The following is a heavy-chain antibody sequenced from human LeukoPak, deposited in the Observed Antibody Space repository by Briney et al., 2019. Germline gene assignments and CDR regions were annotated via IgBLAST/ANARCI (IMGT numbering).Heavy chain of an antibody. CDR1: GYSFTSYW. CDR2: IYPGDSDT. CDR3: AAGGGYCSSTSCYTAELRFDY. V-gene: IGHV5-51*01. D-gene: IGHD2-2*02. J-gene: IGHJ4*02. Sequence: GESLKISCKGSGYSFTSYWIGWVRQMPGKGLEWMGIIYPGDSDTRYSPSFQGQVTISADKSISTAYLQWSSLKASDTAMYYCAAGGGYCSSTSCYTAELRFDYWGQGTLATVSS.